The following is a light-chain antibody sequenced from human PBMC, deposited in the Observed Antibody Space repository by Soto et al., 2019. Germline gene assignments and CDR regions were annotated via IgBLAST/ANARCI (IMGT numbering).Light chain of an antibody. CDR1: SGYSTYA. J-gene: IGLJ3*02. CDR3: QSLGTGIQV. V-gene: IGLV4-69*01. CDR2: INYDGTH. Sequence: QPVLTQSPSASASLGASVKLTCTLSSGYSTYAIAWHQQQSEKGPRFLMKINYDGTHSKGDGFFDRFSGSSSGAERHLTXXSLQSEDEADYYCQSLGTGIQVFGGGTKLTVL.